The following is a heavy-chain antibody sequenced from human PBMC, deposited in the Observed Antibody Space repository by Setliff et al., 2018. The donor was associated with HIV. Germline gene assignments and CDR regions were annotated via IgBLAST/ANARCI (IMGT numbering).Heavy chain of an antibody. CDR2: IKPGGGSA. J-gene: IGHJ4*02. V-gene: IGHV1-46*01. CDR1: GYTFTAFY. CDR3: AREDKGYYGSGLG. D-gene: IGHD3-10*01. Sequence: ASVKVSCKASGYTFTAFYMHWVRQAPGQGLEWMGMIKPGGGSASYAQKLQGRVTMTKDTSTSTVYMEVRSLRSEDTAVYYCAREDKGYYGSGLGWAQRTLVTVSS.